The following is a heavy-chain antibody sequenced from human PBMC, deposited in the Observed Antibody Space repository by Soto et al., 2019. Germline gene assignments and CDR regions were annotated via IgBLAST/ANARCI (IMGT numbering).Heavy chain of an antibody. Sequence: ASVKVSCKASGYTFTSYGISWVRQAPGQGLEWMGWISAYNGNTNYAQKLQGRVTMTTDTSTSTAYMELRSLRSDDTAVYYCARDASSITIFGVVTLDDAFDIWGQGTMVTVSS. J-gene: IGHJ3*02. CDR1: GYTFTSYG. D-gene: IGHD3-3*01. V-gene: IGHV1-18*01. CDR3: ARDASSITIFGVVTLDDAFDI. CDR2: ISAYNGNT.